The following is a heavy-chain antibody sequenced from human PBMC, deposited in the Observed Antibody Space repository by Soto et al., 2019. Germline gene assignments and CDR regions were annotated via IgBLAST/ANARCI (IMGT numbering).Heavy chain of an antibody. V-gene: IGHV3-21*01. Sequence: EVHLVESGGGLVKPGGSLRLSCAVSGFTFSSCTMNWVRQAPGKGLEWVSSISPSTSHIYYADSVKGRFTISRDNAKNSLFRQMNSLRAEDTAVYYCSGCSGGACHQNYGMDVWGPGTTVTVSS. CDR3: SGCSGGACHQNYGMDV. CDR1: GFTFSSCT. J-gene: IGHJ6*02. CDR2: ISPSTSHI. D-gene: IGHD2-15*01.